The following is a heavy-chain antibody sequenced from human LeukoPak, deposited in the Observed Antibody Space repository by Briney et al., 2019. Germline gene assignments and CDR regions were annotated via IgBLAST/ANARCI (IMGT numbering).Heavy chain of an antibody. Sequence: GGSLRLSCAASGFDFDDYTMQWVRQAPGKGLEWVSGISWNSNTKGYADSVKGRFTISRDNSKNTLYLQMNSLRAEDTAVYYCAKDPSIAARPCGMDVWGQGTTVTVSS. CDR2: ISWNSNTK. V-gene: IGHV3-9*01. J-gene: IGHJ6*02. CDR3: AKDPSIAARPCGMDV. D-gene: IGHD6-6*01. CDR1: GFDFDDYT.